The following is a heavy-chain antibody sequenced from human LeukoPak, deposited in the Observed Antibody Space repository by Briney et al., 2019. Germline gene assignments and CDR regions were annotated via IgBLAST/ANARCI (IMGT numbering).Heavy chain of an antibody. Sequence: GASVKVSCKASGYTFTGYYMHWVRQAPGQGLEWMGWTNPNSGGTNYAQKFQGRVTMTRDTSISTAYMELSRLRSDDTAVYYCARVKRNYPLDQYFQHWGQGTLVTVPS. CDR3: ARVKRNYPLDQYFQH. V-gene: IGHV1-2*02. J-gene: IGHJ1*01. CDR1: GYTFTGYY. D-gene: IGHD1-7*01. CDR2: TNPNSGGT.